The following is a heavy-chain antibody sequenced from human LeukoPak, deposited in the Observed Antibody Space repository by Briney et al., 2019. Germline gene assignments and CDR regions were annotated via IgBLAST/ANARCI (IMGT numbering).Heavy chain of an antibody. CDR3: VTSWVRQQRDF. J-gene: IGHJ4*02. V-gene: IGHV3-7*01. D-gene: IGHD3-10*01. CDR2: IEPDGSGK. CDR1: GFTVSSNY. Sequence: GGSLRLSCAASGFTVSSNYMSWVRQAPGKGLEWVADIEPDGSGKTYVDSVKGRFTISRANAQQSLYLQMDTLTAEDTAVYYCVTSWVRQQRDFWGQGTLVTVSS.